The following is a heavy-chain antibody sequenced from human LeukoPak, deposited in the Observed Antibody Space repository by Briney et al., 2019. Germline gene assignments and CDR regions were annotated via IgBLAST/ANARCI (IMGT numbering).Heavy chain of an antibody. Sequence: ASVKVSCKASGYTFTSYDINWVRQATGQGLEWMGWMNPNSGNTGYAQKFQGRVTITRSTSISTAYMELSSLRSEDTAVYYCARASPVGAGDYWGQGTLVTVSS. D-gene: IGHD1-26*01. CDR3: ARASPVGAGDY. CDR1: GYTFTSYD. J-gene: IGHJ4*02. V-gene: IGHV1-8*03. CDR2: MNPNSGNT.